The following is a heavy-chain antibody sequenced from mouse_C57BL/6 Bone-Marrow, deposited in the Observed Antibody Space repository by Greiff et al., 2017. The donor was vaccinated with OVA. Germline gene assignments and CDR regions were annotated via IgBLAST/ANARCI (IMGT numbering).Heavy chain of an antibody. Sequence: VQLQQPGAELVKPGASVKLSCKASGYTFTSYWMQWVKQRPGQGLEWIGEIDPSDSYTNYNQKFKGKATLTVDTSSSTAYMQLSSLTSEDSAVYYCARRPFAYWGRGTLVTVSA. CDR2: IDPSDSYT. J-gene: IGHJ3*01. CDR3: ARRPFAY. CDR1: GYTFTSYW. V-gene: IGHV1-50*01.